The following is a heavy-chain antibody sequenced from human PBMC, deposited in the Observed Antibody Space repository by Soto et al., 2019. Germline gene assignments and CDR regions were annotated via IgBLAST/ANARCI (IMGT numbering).Heavy chain of an antibody. CDR3: ARVIAAAGRDYYFDY. D-gene: IGHD6-13*01. V-gene: IGHV4-31*03. CDR1: GGSISSGGYY. Sequence: QVQLQESGPGLVKPSQTLSLTCTVSGGSISSGGYYWSWIRQHPGKGLEWIGYIYYSGSTYYNPSLKSRVTISVDTSKNQFSLKLSSVTAADTAMYYCARVIAAAGRDYYFDYWGQGTLVTVSS. CDR2: IYYSGST. J-gene: IGHJ4*02.